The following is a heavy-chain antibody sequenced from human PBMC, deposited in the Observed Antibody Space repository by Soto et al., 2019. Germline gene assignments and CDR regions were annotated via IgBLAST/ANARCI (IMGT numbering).Heavy chain of an antibody. CDR1: GVSISSGNW. J-gene: IGHJ4*02. D-gene: IGHD3-10*01. CDR2: IFHDGTA. V-gene: IGHV4-4*02. CDR3: ARLVYDTRLNYMYFDF. Sequence: SETLSLTCAVSGVSISSGNWWTWVRQSPQRGLEYIGEIFHDGTANYYPSFERRVAISVDTSKNQSSLKLTSVTAADTAIYFCARLVYDTRLNYMYFDFWGQGTLVTVSS.